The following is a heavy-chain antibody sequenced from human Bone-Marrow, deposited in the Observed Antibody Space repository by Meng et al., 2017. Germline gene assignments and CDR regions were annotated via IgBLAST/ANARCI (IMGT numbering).Heavy chain of an antibody. J-gene: IGHJ6*02. CDR1: GFTFSSYS. Sequence: GESLKISCAASGFTFSSYSMNWVRQAPGKGLEWVSSISSSSYIYYADSVKGRFTISRDNAKNSLYLQMNSLRAEDTAVYYCARDGGYYDSSGYPRYYYYYGMDVWGQGTTVTVSS. CDR3: ARDGGYYDSSGYPRYYYYYGMDV. CDR2: ISSSSYI. D-gene: IGHD3-22*01. V-gene: IGHV3-21*01.